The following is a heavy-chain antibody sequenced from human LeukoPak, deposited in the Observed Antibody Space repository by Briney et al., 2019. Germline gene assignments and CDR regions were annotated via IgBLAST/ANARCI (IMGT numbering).Heavy chain of an antibody. CDR1: GFTFSSYS. V-gene: IGHV3-74*01. CDR3: ARSYCGGDCYSFLGYYGMDV. Sequence: GGSLRLSCAASGFTFSSYSMNWVRQAPGKGLVWVSRINSDGSSTSYADSVKGRFTISRDNAKNTLYLQMNSLRAEDTAVYYCARSYCGGDCYSFLGYYGMDVWGQGTTVTVS. D-gene: IGHD2-21*02. J-gene: IGHJ6*02. CDR2: INSDGSST.